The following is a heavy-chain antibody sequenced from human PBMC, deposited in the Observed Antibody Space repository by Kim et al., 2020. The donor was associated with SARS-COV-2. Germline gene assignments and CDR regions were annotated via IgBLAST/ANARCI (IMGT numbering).Heavy chain of an antibody. CDR3: ARVPPGSFFDY. CDR2: K. D-gene: IGHD3-10*01. Sequence: KYCADSVKGRFTISRDNSKNTVYLQMNSLGGEDTAVYYCARVPPGSFFDYWGQGTLVTVSS. V-gene: IGHV3-30*01. J-gene: IGHJ4*02.